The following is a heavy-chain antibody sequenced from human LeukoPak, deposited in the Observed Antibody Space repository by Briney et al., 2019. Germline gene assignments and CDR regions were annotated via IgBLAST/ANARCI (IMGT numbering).Heavy chain of an antibody. CDR2: IKRTTDGGTT. D-gene: IGHD2-2*01. V-gene: IGHV3-15*01. CDR1: GFTFTDAW. J-gene: IGHJ4*02. Sequence: KPGGSLRLSCAASGFTFTDAWMSCVRQAPGKGLEWVGRIKRTTDGGTTEDAQTVKGRFTISTDDSKNTLYLQMTSLNTEETAVYYCTTIRMPKGGGVRLYYYDYWGRGTLLSVSS. CDR3: TTIRMPKGGGVRLYYYDY.